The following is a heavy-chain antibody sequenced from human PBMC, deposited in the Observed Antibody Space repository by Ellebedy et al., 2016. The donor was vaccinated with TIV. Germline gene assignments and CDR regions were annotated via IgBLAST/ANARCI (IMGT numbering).Heavy chain of an antibody. Sequence: GESLKISCAASGFTFSNYAFYWVRQAPDKGLEWVAVISYDGREKYYADSVKGRFTISRDNSKDTVYLQMSSLGSEDTAVYFCARAPEGIVILSPDYWGQGTLVTVSS. J-gene: IGHJ4*02. CDR1: GFTFSNYA. CDR2: ISYDGREK. D-gene: IGHD2/OR15-2a*01. CDR3: ARAPEGIVILSPDY. V-gene: IGHV3-30-3*01.